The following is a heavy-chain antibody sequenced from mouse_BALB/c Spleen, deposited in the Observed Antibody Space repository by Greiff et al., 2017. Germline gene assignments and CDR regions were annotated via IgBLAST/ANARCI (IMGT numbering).Heavy chain of an antibody. D-gene: IGHD2-2*01. CDR2: ISSGSSTI. CDR3: ARTYGYDRGAWFAY. J-gene: IGHJ3*01. V-gene: IGHV5-17*02. CDR1: GFTFSSFG. Sequence: DVKLVESGGGLVQPGGSRKLSCAASGFTFSSFGMHWVRQAPEKGLEWVAYISSGSSTIYYADTVKGRFTISRDNPKNTLFLQMTSLRSEDTAMYYCARTYGYDRGAWFAYWGQGTLVTVSA.